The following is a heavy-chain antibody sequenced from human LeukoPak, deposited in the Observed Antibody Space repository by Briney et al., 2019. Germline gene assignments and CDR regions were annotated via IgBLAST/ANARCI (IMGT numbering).Heavy chain of an antibody. Sequence: GGSLRLSCAASGFTFSSHGMNWVRQAPGKGLEWVSGISPSGGITYYTDSVRGRFTISRDNSKNTVSLQMNSLRGEDTAVYYCAKDDAWGRYKDWGQGTLATVPS. CDR1: GFTFSSHG. V-gene: IGHV3-23*01. J-gene: IGHJ1*01. CDR2: ISPSGGIT. CDR3: AKDDAWGRYKD. D-gene: IGHD3-16*01.